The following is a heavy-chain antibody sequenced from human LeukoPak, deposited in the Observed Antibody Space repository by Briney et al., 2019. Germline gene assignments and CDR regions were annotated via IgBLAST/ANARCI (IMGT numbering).Heavy chain of an antibody. CDR1: GFTSSRYW. CDR3: ARDLGTTGYVLLDR. Sequence: GESLRLSCAASGFTSSRYWMTWVRQAPGKGLEGVANLNQDGREKYYMDSVTGRFTISRDNAKNSVLLQMNSLGADDTAVYYCARDLGTTGYVLLDRWGPGTLVTVSS. V-gene: IGHV3-7*01. J-gene: IGHJ5*02. CDR2: LNQDGREK. D-gene: IGHD3-16*01.